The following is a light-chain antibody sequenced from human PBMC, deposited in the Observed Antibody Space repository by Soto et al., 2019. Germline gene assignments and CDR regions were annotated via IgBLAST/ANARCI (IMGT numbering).Light chain of an antibody. V-gene: IGKV1-39*01. CDR2: GTS. Sequence: DIQMTQSPSSLSASVGARVTITCRASQNINTYLNWYQQKPGKALKLLIYGTSSLQSGVPSRFSGSGSGTDFTLTISSLQPDDFATYYCQQYNSYWTFGQGTKVDI. J-gene: IGKJ1*01. CDR3: QQYNSYWT. CDR1: QNINTY.